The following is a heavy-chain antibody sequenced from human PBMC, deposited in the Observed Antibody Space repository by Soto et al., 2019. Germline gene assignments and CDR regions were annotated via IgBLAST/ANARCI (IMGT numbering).Heavy chain of an antibody. Sequence: SETLSLTCTVSGGSISSSSYYWGWIRQPPGKGLEWIGSIYYSGSTYYNPSLKSRVTISVDTSKNQFSLKLSSVTAADTAVYYCARHIVVVQAAMSSAEHYMDVWGKGTRATVSS. D-gene: IGHD2-2*01. J-gene: IGHJ6*03. CDR3: ARHIVVVQAAMSSAEHYMDV. CDR1: GGSISSSSYY. CDR2: IYYSGST. V-gene: IGHV4-39*01.